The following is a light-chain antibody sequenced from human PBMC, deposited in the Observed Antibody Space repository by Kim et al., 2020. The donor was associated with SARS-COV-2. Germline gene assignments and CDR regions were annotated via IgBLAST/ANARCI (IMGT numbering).Light chain of an antibody. V-gene: IGLV3-21*04. CDR1: SIGSKS. CDR3: QVWDSNNDHQVV. CDR2: YDT. J-gene: IGLJ2*01. Sequence: SYELTQPPSVSVAPGKTARITCGGTSIGSKSVHWYQQRPGQAPVLVISYDTVRPSGIPERFSGSNSGNTATLTISRVEAGDEADYYCQVWDSNNDHQVVFGGGTQLTVL.